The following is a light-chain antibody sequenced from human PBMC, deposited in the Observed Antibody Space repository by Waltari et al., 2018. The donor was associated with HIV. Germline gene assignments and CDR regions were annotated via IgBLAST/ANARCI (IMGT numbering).Light chain of an antibody. Sequence: QSVLTQPPSASGTPGQRVAISCSGSSSNTGSNHVYWYQQLPGTAPKVLIYRSNQRPSGVPDRFSGSKSGTSASLAISALRSEDEADYYCATWDDSLSGPVFGGGTKLTVL. CDR1: SSNTGSNH. V-gene: IGLV1-47*01. CDR3: ATWDDSLSGPV. CDR2: RSN. J-gene: IGLJ3*02.